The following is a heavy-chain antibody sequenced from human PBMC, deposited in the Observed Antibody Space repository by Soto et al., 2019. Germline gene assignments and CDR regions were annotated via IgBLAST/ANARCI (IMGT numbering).Heavy chain of an antibody. D-gene: IGHD1-26*01. Sequence: TSETLSLTCTVSGGSISSGGYYWSWIRQHPGKGLEWIGYIYYSGSTYYNPSLKSRVTISVDTSKNQFPLKLSSVTAADTAVYYCARENFSGSLYPHGTFDYWGQGTLVTVSS. CDR2: IYYSGST. CDR3: ARENFSGSLYPHGTFDY. V-gene: IGHV4-31*03. J-gene: IGHJ4*02. CDR1: GGSISSGGYY.